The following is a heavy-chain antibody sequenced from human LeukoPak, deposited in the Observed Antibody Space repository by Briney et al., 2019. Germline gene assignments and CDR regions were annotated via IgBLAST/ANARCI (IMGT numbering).Heavy chain of an antibody. CDR3: ARDSSSYYFDY. Sequence: GGSLRLSCKASGFTVTSSHMNWVRQAPGKGLEWVSIIYTGGTTHYADSLKDRFTISRDDSINTLYLQINSLRVEDTAVYYCARDSSSYYFDYWGQGTLVTVSP. J-gene: IGHJ4*02. V-gene: IGHV3-66*01. CDR2: IYTGGTT. D-gene: IGHD6-6*01. CDR1: GFTVTSSH.